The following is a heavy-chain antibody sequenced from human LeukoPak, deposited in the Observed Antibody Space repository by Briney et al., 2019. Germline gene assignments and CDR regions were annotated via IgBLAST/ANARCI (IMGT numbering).Heavy chain of an antibody. Sequence: GESRKIACGVSGDSISSYWIGCVLRMPVKVLNRIKIIYPGDSDTRYSPSFQGQVTISADKSISTAYLQWSSLKASDTAMYYCARMGTVYYYYYMDVWGKGTTVTVSS. J-gene: IGHJ6*03. D-gene: IGHD4-17*01. V-gene: IGHV5-51*01. CDR3: ARMGTVYYYYYMDV. CDR1: GDSISSYW. CDR2: IYPGDSDT.